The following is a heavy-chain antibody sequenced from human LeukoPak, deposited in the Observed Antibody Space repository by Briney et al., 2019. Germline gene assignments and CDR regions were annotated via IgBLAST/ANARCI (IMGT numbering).Heavy chain of an antibody. D-gene: IGHD3-10*01. J-gene: IGHJ3*02. CDR3: ATLNTMADAFDI. V-gene: IGHV1-24*01. Sequence: ASVKVSCKVSGYTLTELSMHWVRQAPGKGLEWMGGFDPEDGETIYEQKFQGRVTMTEDTSTDTAYMELSSLRSEDTAVYYCATLNTMADAFDIWGQGTMVTVSS. CDR2: FDPEDGET. CDR1: GYTLTELS.